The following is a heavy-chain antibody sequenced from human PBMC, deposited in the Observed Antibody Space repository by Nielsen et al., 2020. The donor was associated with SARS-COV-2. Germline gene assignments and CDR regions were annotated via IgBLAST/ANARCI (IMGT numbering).Heavy chain of an antibody. D-gene: IGHD6-25*01. J-gene: IGHJ6*02. V-gene: IGHV3-48*02. CDR2: ISSSSSTI. CDR3: ARDWVSSGHRRFPTSGYYYGMDV. Sequence: VRQAPGKGLEWVSYISSSSSTIYYADSVKGRFTISRDNAKNSLYLQMNSLRDEDTAVYYCARDWVSSGHRRFPTSGYYYGMDVWGQGTTVTVSS.